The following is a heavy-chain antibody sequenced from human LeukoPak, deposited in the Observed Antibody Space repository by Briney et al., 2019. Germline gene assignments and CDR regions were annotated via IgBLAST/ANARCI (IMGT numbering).Heavy chain of an antibody. J-gene: IGHJ4*02. V-gene: IGHV3-48*02. CDR3: ARGVQLGFDW. Sequence: RPGGSLRLSCTASGCNSNVYSMNWVRQVPAKGLEWVSYITSSCATIYYGDSVKGRFPISRDNAKTSLYLQMNNLIYEDTAVYYCARGVQLGFDWWGQGVLVTVSS. CDR2: ITSSCATI. CDR1: GCNSNVYS. D-gene: IGHD3-16*01.